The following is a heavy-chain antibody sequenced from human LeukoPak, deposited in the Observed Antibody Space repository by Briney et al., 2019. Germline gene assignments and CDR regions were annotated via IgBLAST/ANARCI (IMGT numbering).Heavy chain of an antibody. Sequence: PGESLKISCQGSGYSFTNYWIGWVRQTPGKGLEWMGIINPDDSEIKYSPSLQGQVTISADKSISTAYLQWSSLKASDTATYYCARHYDSSGYSAFDIWGQGTMVTVSS. CDR1: GYSFTNYW. V-gene: IGHV5-51*01. CDR3: ARHYDSSGYSAFDI. CDR2: INPDDSEI. J-gene: IGHJ3*02. D-gene: IGHD3-22*01.